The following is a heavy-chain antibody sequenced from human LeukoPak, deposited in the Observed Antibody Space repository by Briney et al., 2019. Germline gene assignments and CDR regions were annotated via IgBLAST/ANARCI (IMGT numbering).Heavy chain of an antibody. D-gene: IGHD1-1*01. CDR2: ISAYNGNT. CDR3: ARERGLERRGGLVYGY. J-gene: IGHJ4*02. Sequence: GPVKVSCKASGYTFTSYGISWVRQAPGQGLEWMGWISAYNGNTNYAQKLQGRVTMTTDTSTSTAYMELRSLRSDDTAVYYCARERGLERRGGLVYGYWGQGTLVTVSS. V-gene: IGHV1-18*01. CDR1: GYTFTSYG.